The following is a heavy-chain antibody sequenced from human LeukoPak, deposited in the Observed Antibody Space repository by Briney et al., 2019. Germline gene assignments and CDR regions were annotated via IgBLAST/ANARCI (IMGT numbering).Heavy chain of an antibody. Sequence: ASVKVSCKASGYTFTSYGINWVRQAPGRGLEWMGWISAYNGNTNYAQKLQGRVTMTTDTSTSTAYMELRSLRSDDTAVYYCARTTVTTVDWFDPWGQGTLVTVPS. CDR3: ARTTVTTVDWFDP. J-gene: IGHJ5*02. V-gene: IGHV1-18*01. D-gene: IGHD4-17*01. CDR1: GYTFTSYG. CDR2: ISAYNGNT.